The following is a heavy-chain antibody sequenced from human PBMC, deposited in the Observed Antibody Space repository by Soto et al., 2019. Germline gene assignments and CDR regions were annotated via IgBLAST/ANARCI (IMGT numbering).Heavy chain of an antibody. CDR3: ASIPDRYCSGGCCYSNGMDV. J-gene: IGHJ6*02. CDR2: IYYSGST. Sequence: PSETLSLTCTVSGGSISSSSYYWGWIRQPPGKGLEWIGSIYYSGSTYYNPSLKSRVTISVDTSKNQFSLKLSSVTAADTAVYYCASIPDRYCSGGCCYSNGMDVWGQGTTVTVSS. D-gene: IGHD2-15*01. V-gene: IGHV4-39*01. CDR1: GGSISSSSYY.